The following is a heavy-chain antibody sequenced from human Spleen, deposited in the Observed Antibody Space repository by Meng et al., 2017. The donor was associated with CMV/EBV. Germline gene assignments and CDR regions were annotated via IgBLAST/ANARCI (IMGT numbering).Heavy chain of an antibody. CDR2: IDPSGGST. Sequence: ASGYTFTSYDVHWVRQAPGQGLEWMGIIDPSGGSTTHAQKFQGRVAMTRATSTSTLYMEMRSLRSEDTAVYYCARWGCSTTSCYFDYWGQGTLVTVSS. D-gene: IGHD2-2*01. J-gene: IGHJ4*02. CDR1: GYTFTSYD. CDR3: ARWGCSTTSCYFDY. V-gene: IGHV1-46*01.